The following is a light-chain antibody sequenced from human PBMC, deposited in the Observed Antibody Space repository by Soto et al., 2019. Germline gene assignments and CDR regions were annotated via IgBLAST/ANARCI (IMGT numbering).Light chain of an antibody. CDR3: XXXGXSRXT. J-gene: IGKJ1*01. CDR1: KSIRTN. V-gene: IGKV3-20*01. CDR2: GAS. Sequence: LTQSPATLSVSAGGAVTLYCMASKSIRTNVAWYQQIPGQAPRLLVYGASTRATGVPARFSGSGSGTDFTLTISRLEPEDFAVXXXXXXGXSRXTCGQGTTVDIK.